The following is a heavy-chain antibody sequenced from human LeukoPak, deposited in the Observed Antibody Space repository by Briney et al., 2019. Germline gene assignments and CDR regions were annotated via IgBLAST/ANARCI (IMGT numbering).Heavy chain of an antibody. Sequence: GRSLRLSCAASGFTFSSYSMNWVRQAPGKGLEWVSSITSSSSYIYYADSVKGRFTISRDNAKNSLYLQMNSLRAEDTAVYYCAGWGDYYAFDIWGQGTMVTVSS. CDR1: GFTFSSYS. V-gene: IGHV3-21*01. CDR2: ITSSSSYI. J-gene: IGHJ3*02. D-gene: IGHD4-17*01. CDR3: AGWGDYYAFDI.